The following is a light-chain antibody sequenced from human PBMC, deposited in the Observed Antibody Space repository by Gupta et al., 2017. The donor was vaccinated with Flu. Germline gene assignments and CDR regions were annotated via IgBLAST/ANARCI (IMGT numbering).Light chain of an antibody. Sequence: NFMLTQPHSVSESPGKTVTISCTRSSGSIATNYVQWYQQRPGSSPTTVIYEYNQRRRGVAAPFSVSVDSSATTASLSITGLKAEDEADYYCQSYDSINRDVIFGGGTKLTVL. V-gene: IGLV6-57*01. CDR1: SGSIATNY. CDR2: EYN. J-gene: IGLJ2*01. CDR3: QSYDSINRDVI.